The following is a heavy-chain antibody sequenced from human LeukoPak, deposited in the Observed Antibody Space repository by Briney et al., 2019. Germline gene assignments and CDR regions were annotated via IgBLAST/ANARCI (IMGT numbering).Heavy chain of an antibody. V-gene: IGHV1-8*01. CDR1: GYTFTSYD. Sequence: ASVKVSCKASGYTFTSYDINWVRQATGQGLEWMGWMNPNSGNTGYAQKFQGRVTMTRNTSISTAYMELSSLRSEDTAVYYCARGRILYYCGSGSYPNDYWGQGTLVTVSS. CDR3: ARGRILYYCGSGSYPNDY. J-gene: IGHJ4*02. CDR2: MNPNSGNT. D-gene: IGHD3-10*01.